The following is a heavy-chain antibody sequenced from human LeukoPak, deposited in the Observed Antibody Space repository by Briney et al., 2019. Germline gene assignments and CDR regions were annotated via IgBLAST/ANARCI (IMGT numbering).Heavy chain of an antibody. V-gene: IGHV3-11*01. CDR3: AREGAYYYGSESYYSDY. CDR2: ISSSGSTI. D-gene: IGHD3-10*01. Sequence: PGGSLRLSCAASGFTFSNAWMSWVRQAPGKGLEWVSYISSSGSTIYYADSVKGRFTISRDNAKNSLYLQMNSLRAEDTAVYYCAREGAYYYGSESYYSDYWGQGTLVTVSS. J-gene: IGHJ4*02. CDR1: GFTFSNAW.